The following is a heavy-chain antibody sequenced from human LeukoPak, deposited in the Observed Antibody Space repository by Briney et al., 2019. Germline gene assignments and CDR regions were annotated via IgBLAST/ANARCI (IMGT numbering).Heavy chain of an antibody. Sequence: RGALRLPCAASGFTFKSYGMRWGPPAPSEGGGGVAVISYDGSNKYYADSVKGRFTISRDNSKNTLYLQMNSLRAEDTAVYYCAREPEGSSGSNYWGQGTLVTVSS. D-gene: IGHD6-6*01. V-gene: IGHV3-30*03. CDR3: AREPEGSSGSNY. J-gene: IGHJ4*02. CDR1: GFTFKSYG. CDR2: ISYDGSNK.